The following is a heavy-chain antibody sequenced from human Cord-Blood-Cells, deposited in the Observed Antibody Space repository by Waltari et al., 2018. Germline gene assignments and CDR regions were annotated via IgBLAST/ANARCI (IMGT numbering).Heavy chain of an antibody. CDR2: IIPIFGTA. J-gene: IGHJ4*02. D-gene: IGHD3-22*01. V-gene: IGHV1-69*01. Sequence: QVQLVQSGAEVKKPVSSVKVSCKASGGTFSSYAISSARQAPGQGLEWMGGIIPIFGTANYAQKFQGRVTITADESTSTAYMELSSLRSEDTAVYYCARVPYDSSGYYYYWGQGTLVTVSS. CDR3: ARVPYDSSGYYYY. CDR1: GGTFSSYA.